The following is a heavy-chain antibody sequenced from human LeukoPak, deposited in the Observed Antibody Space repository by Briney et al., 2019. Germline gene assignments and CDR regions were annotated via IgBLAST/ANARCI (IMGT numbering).Heavy chain of an antibody. V-gene: IGHV3-7*01. Sequence: PGGSLRLSCAASGFTFSSYWMSWVRQAPGKGLEWVANIKQDGSEKYYVDSVKGRFTISRDNAKNSLYLQMNSLRAGDTAVYYCARVLTVTNAPIDYWGQGTLVTVSS. J-gene: IGHJ4*02. D-gene: IGHD4-17*01. CDR2: IKQDGSEK. CDR1: GFTFSSYW. CDR3: ARVLTVTNAPIDY.